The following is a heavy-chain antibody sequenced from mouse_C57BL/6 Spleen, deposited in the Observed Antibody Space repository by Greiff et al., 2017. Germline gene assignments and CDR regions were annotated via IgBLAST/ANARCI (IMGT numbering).Heavy chain of an antibody. Sequence: QVQLQQSGAVLVKPGASVKLSCTASGYTFASYWLYWVKHRCGEGLAWIGGNHPNSGITNYNETCKSRATLTIDKSSSTAYMQLNSVTSEDTAVYYCAIESTVASFDYRGQGTTLTVSS. CDR2: NHPNSGIT. V-gene: IGHV1-64*01. CDR3: AIESTVASFDY. CDR1: GYTFASYW. D-gene: IGHD1-1*01. J-gene: IGHJ2*01.